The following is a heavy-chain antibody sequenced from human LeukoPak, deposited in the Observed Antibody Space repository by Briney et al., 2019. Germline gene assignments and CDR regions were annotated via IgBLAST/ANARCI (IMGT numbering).Heavy chain of an antibody. CDR3: ARESRAWVVRGVIGY. V-gene: IGHV1-8*01. CDR1: GYTFTSYD. Sequence: APVKVSCKASGYTFTSYDTNWVRQATGQGLEWMGWMNPNSGNTGYAQKFQGRVTMTRNTSISTAYMELSSLRSEDTAVYYCARESRAWVVRGVIGYWGQGTLVTVSS. CDR2: MNPNSGNT. D-gene: IGHD3-10*01. J-gene: IGHJ4*02.